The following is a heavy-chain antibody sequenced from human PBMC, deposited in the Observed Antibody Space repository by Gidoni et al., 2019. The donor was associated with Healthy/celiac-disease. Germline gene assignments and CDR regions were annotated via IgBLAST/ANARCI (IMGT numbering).Heavy chain of an antibody. CDR1: GGSISSGRYY. CDR2: IYTSGST. Sequence: QVQLQESGPGLVKPSQTLSLTGPVSGGSISSGRYYWSWIRPPAGKGLVWIGRIYTSGSTNYNPSLKSRVTISVDTSKNQFSLTLSSVTAADTAVYYCARVGSGWYVGEDYWGQGTLVTVSS. CDR3: ARVGSGWYVGEDY. V-gene: IGHV4-61*02. J-gene: IGHJ4*02. D-gene: IGHD6-19*01.